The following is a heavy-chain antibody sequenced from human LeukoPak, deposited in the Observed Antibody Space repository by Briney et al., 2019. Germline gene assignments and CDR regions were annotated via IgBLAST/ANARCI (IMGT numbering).Heavy chain of an antibody. J-gene: IGHJ2*01. V-gene: IGHV4-39*07. D-gene: IGHD7-27*01. CDR1: GGSISSSSYY. CDR2: VYYSGST. Sequence: SETLFLTCTVSGGSISSSSYYWGWIRQPPGKGLEWIGNVYYSGSTYYNPSLKSRVTISVDTSKNQFSLNLNSVTAADTAVYYCARLNWGESYFDLWGRGTLVTVSS. CDR3: ARLNWGESYFDL.